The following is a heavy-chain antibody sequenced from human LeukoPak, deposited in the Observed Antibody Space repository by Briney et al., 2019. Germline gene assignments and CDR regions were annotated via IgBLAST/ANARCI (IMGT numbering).Heavy chain of an antibody. CDR3: AAITADFWSGYYTGDWFDP. V-gene: IGHV1-69*06. CDR1: GGTFSSYA. D-gene: IGHD3-3*01. J-gene: IGHJ5*02. CDR2: IIPIFGTA. Sequence: GASVKVSCKASGGTFSSYAISWVRQAPGQGLEWMGGIIPIFGTANYAQKFQGRVTITADKSTSTAYMELSSLRSEDTAVYYCAAITADFWSGYYTGDWFDPWGQGTLVTVSS.